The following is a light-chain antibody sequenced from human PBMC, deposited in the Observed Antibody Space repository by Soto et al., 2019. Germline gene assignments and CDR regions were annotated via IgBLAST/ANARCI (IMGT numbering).Light chain of an antibody. CDR2: KAS. V-gene: IGKV1-5*03. J-gene: IGKJ1*01. CDR1: QSISSW. CDR3: QHYNSYSAA. Sequence: DIQMTQSPSTLSASVGDRVSITCRASQSISSWLAWYQQKPGKAPKLLIYKASTLKSGVPSRFSGSGSGTEFTLTISSMQPDDFANYYCQHYNSYSAAFGQGTKVDIK.